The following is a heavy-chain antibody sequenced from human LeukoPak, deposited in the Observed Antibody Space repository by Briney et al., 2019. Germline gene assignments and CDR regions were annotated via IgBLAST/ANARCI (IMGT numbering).Heavy chain of an antibody. Sequence: ASVKVSCKASGYTFTGYYMHWVRQAPGQGLEWMGWINPNSGGTNYAQKFPGRVTMTRDTSISTAYMELSRLRSDDTAVYYCARSSREYQLPAWRVWGQGTLVTVSS. CDR2: INPNSGGT. CDR3: ARSSREYQLPAWRV. V-gene: IGHV1-2*02. CDR1: GYTFTGYY. J-gene: IGHJ4*02. D-gene: IGHD2-2*01.